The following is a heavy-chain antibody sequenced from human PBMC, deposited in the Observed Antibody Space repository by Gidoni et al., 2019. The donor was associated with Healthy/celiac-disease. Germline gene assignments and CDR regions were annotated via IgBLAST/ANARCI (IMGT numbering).Heavy chain of an antibody. CDR1: GFPVCAYT. D-gene: IGHD6-6*01. CDR3: AKDQHRGKQLVLFGVDV. CDR2: MSWDGGRT. J-gene: IGHJ6*02. V-gene: IGHV3-43*01. Sequence: EVQLVVSGGVVVQPGWSLRLSCGASGFPVCAYTMHWVRQAPGQGLEWVSLMSWDGGRTYYADSVKGRVTISRDKSKNSLYLQMNSLRTEDTALYYCAKDQHRGKQLVLFGVDVWGQGTTVTVSS.